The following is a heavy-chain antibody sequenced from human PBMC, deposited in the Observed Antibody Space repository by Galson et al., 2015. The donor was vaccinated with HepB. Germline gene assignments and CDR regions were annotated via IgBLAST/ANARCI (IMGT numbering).Heavy chain of an antibody. CDR2: ISAYNGNT. D-gene: IGHD3-22*01. CDR3: ARDTTYYDSSGYWAGDAFDI. J-gene: IGHJ3*02. CDR1: GYTFTSYG. Sequence: SVKVSCKASGYTFTSYGISWVRQAPGQGLEWMGWISAYNGNTNYAQKLQGRVTMTTDTSTSTAYMELRSLRSDDTAVYYCARDTTYYDSSGYWAGDAFDIWGQGTMVTVSS. V-gene: IGHV1-18*04.